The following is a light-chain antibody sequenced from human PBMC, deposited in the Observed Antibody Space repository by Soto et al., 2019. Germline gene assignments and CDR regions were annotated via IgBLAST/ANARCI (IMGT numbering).Light chain of an antibody. V-gene: IGKV1-12*01. J-gene: IGKJ3*01. CDR2: AAS. CDR1: QGISTW. Sequence: DIQMTQSPSFVSASVGDRVNITCRASQGISTWLAWYQQKPGKAPNLLIYAASSLHTGVPSRCSGYRSGSDFILTINSLQPEDFATYFCQQGHSFPFTFGPGTIVDIK. CDR3: QQGHSFPFT.